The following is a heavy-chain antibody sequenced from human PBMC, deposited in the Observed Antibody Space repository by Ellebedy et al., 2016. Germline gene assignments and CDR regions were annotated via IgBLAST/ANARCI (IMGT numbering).Heavy chain of an antibody. CDR2: TYYSGST. CDR3: ARSTTGEADY. CDR1: GGSISSHY. Sequence: SETLSLTCTVSGGSISSHYWSWIRQPPGKGLEWIGYTYYSGSTNYNPSLKSRVTISVDTSKNQFSLKLSSVTAADTAVYHCARSTTGEADYWGQGTLVTVSS. V-gene: IGHV4-59*08. J-gene: IGHJ4*02. D-gene: IGHD7-27*01.